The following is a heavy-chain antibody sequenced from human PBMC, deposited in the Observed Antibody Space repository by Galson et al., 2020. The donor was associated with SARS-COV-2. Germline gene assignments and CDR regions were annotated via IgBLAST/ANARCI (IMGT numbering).Heavy chain of an antibody. CDR2: IYHSGST. CDR1: GGSISSGGYS. CDR3: AVYYYGSGSYFDY. D-gene: IGHD3-10*01. J-gene: IGHJ4*02. V-gene: IGHV4-30-2*01. Sequence: ETSETLSLTCAVSGGSISSGGYSWSWIRQPPGKGLEWIGYIYHSGSTYYNPSLKSRVTISVDRSKNQFSLKLSSVTAADTAVYYCAVYYYGSGSYFDYWGQGTLVTVSS.